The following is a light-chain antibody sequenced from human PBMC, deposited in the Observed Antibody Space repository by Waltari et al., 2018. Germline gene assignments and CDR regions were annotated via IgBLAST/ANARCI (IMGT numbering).Light chain of an antibody. V-gene: IGKV2-30*01. CDR2: YVS. CDR3: MQSRLWPWT. Sequence: DVVLAQSPLSLPVTLGQPASISCRSSQSLVYTDGNTYLNWFPQRPGQSPRRLISYVSNRDAGVPDRFSGSGSGTDFTLEISRVEAEAVGVYYCMQSRLWPWTLGQGTTVEIK. J-gene: IGKJ1*01. CDR1: QSLVYTDGNTY.